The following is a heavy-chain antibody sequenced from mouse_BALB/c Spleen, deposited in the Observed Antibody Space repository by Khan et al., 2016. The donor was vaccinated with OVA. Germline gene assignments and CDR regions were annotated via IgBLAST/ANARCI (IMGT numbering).Heavy chain of an antibody. Sequence: EVQLQESGPGLVKPSQSLSLTCTVTGYSITSGYAWNWIRQFPGNKLEWMGYISYSGVTSYTPSLKSRISITRESSKHQFFLQLNSVTTEDTATDYCARGNYYGYYFDYWGQGTPLTVSS. J-gene: IGHJ2*01. CDR2: ISYSGVT. D-gene: IGHD1-1*01. V-gene: IGHV3-2*02. CDR3: ARGNYYGYYFDY. CDR1: GYSITSGYA.